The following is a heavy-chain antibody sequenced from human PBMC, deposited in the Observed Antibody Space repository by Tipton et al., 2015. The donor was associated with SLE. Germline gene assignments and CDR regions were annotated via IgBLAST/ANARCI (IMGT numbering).Heavy chain of an antibody. J-gene: IGHJ6*03. CDR2: INHSGST. Sequence: TLSLTCAVYGGAFSGYFWSWIRQPPGKGLEWIGEINHSGSTNYNPSLKSRVTISVDTSKNQFSLKLSSVTAADTAVYYCVRGTGGGSTSTSLWVMDVWGKGTTVTVSS. CDR1: GGAFSGYF. V-gene: IGHV4-34*01. CDR3: VRGTGGGSTSTSLWVMDV. D-gene: IGHD2-2*01.